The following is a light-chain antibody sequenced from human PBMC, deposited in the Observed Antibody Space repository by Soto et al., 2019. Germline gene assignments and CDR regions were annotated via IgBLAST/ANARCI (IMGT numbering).Light chain of an antibody. CDR1: QSVTSNN. Sequence: EIGLTQSPGTLSLSPGERATLACRASQSVTSNNLAWYQQKPGQAPRLLIYGASSRATGIPDRFSGSGSGTDFILTITRLEPEDFAVYYCQQYDTSMYTFGQGTKLEI. V-gene: IGKV3-20*01. CDR3: QQYDTSMYT. J-gene: IGKJ2*01. CDR2: GAS.